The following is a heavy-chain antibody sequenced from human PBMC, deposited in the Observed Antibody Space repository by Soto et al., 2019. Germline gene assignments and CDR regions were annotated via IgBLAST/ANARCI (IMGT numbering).Heavy chain of an antibody. J-gene: IGHJ5*02. CDR3: AKRITVFGLLITKFDP. CDR2: INHTGGT. CDR1: GVSVSSDDYY. D-gene: IGHD3-3*01. V-gene: IGHV4-61*08. Sequence: SETLSLTCSVSGVSVSSDDYYWNWIRQPPGKGLEWIGEINHTGGTHYNPSLKSRVTMSVDTSKNQFSLRLSSVTAADTAIYYCAKRITVFGLLITKFDPWGPGTKVTVSS.